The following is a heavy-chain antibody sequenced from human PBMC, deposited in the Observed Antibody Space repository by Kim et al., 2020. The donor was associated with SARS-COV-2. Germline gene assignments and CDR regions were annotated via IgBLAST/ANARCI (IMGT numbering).Heavy chain of an antibody. CDR1: GFSFSFFA. J-gene: IGHJ6*01. Sequence: GGSLRLSCEASGFSFSFFAMSWVRQAPGKGLEWVSTISGTGGSTIHADSVNGRFTISRDNSKNTLHLQMNSLRAEDTAVYFCVKDLRTVETERYYYGMDV. CDR2: ISGTGGST. V-gene: IGHV3-23*01. CDR3: VKDLRTVETERYYYGMDV.